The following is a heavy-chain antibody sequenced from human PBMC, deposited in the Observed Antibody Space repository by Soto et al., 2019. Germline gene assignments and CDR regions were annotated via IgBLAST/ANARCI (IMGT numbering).Heavy chain of an antibody. J-gene: IGHJ5*01. Sequence: SVKVSCKASGGTFSSYAISWVRQAPGQGLEWMGGIIPIFGTANYAQKFQGRVTITADESTSTAYMELSSLRSEDTAVYYCAREFGITRGYNWFDSWGQGTLVTVSS. D-gene: IGHD1-20*01. CDR1: GGTFSSYA. V-gene: IGHV1-69*13. CDR3: AREFGITRGYNWFDS. CDR2: IIPIFGTA.